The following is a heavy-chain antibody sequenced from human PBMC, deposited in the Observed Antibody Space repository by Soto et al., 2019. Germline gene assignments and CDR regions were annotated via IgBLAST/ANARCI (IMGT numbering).Heavy chain of an antibody. Sequence: PSETLSLTCSVSGGAISSGGYSWSLIRQPPGKGLEWIGYLYHGGTAYYNPSLKSRVAISLDRSKNQFSMKLTSVTAADTAVYFCAGDSGWIQPYLQHWGHGTLVTVSS. J-gene: IGHJ1*01. D-gene: IGHD5-18*01. CDR1: GGAISSGGYS. CDR3: AGDSGWIQPYLQH. CDR2: LYHGGTA. V-gene: IGHV4-30-2*01.